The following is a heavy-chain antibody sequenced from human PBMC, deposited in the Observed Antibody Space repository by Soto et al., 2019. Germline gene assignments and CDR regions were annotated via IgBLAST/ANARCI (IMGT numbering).Heavy chain of an antibody. V-gene: IGHV3-23*01. J-gene: IGHJ4*02. CDR1: GFTFKTYA. D-gene: IGHD3-16*01. CDR2: ISDNGDDK. CDR3: TELSADTSYRQIDS. Sequence: DVQLLESGGDLVQPGGSLRLSCAGSGFTFKTYAMTWVRQAPGKGLEWVSTISDNGDDKYYADSVKGRFTISRDNSNNMVYVQMSNLSDEDSAISSCTELSADTSYRQIDSWGQGTLVTVSS.